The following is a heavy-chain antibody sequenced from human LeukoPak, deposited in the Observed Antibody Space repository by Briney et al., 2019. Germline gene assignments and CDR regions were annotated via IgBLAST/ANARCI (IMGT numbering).Heavy chain of an antibody. Sequence: GGSLRLSCAASGFAFSSYSMNWVRQAPGKGLEWVSSISSSSYIYYADSVKGRFNISRDNDKNSLYLQMNSLRAEDTAVYYCSRGPTMKMDVWGKGTTVTVSS. D-gene: IGHD3-22*01. CDR1: GFAFSSYS. V-gene: IGHV3-21*01. CDR3: SRGPTMKMDV. CDR2: ISSSSYI. J-gene: IGHJ6*04.